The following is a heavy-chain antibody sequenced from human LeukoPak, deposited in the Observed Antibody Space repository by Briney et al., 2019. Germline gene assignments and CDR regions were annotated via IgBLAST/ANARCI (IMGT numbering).Heavy chain of an antibody. J-gene: IGHJ1*01. Sequence: ASVKVSCKASGYTFTGYYMHWVRQAPGQGLEWMGWINPNSGGTNHAQKFQGRVTMTRDTSIGTAYMELNRLRSDDTAVYYCARGSYDSSDFEYFHHWGQGTLVTVSS. CDR1: GYTFTGYY. D-gene: IGHD3-22*01. V-gene: IGHV1-2*02. CDR2: INPNSGGT. CDR3: ARGSYDSSDFEYFHH.